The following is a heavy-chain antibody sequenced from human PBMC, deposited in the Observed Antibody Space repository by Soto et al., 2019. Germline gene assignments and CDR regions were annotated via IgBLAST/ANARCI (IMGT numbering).Heavy chain of an antibody. D-gene: IGHD1-26*01. J-gene: IGHJ4*01. CDR1: GYTLPNFG. CDR3: ARENSGSYHRHFDY. V-gene: IGHV1-18*01. Sequence: VKVSCKASGYTLPNFGLSWVRQAPGQGLEWMGCISAYNANTNYAQKFQGRVTMTTDTSTSTAFMELRGLRSDDTAVYYCARENSGSYHRHFDYWGQGTLVTVSS. CDR2: ISAYNANT.